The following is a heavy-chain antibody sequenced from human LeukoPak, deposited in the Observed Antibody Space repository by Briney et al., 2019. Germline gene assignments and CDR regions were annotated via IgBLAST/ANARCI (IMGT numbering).Heavy chain of an antibody. CDR3: ASPRYCSSTSCYNAFDI. D-gene: IGHD2-2*02. J-gene: IGHJ3*02. CDR2: IYTSGST. CDR1: GGSISSYY. Sequence: SETLSLTCTVSGGSISSYYWSWIRQPAGRGLEWIGRIYTSGSTNYNPSLKSRVTMSVDTSKNQFSLKLSSVTAADTAVYYCASPRYCSSTSCYNAFDIWGQGTMVTVSS. V-gene: IGHV4-4*07.